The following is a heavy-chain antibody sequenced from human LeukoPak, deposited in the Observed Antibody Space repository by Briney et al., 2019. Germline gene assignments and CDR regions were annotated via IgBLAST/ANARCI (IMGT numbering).Heavy chain of an antibody. V-gene: IGHV3-74*01. CDR2: INTDGSST. CDR1: GFTLSNYW. Sequence: QPGGSLRLSCSASGFTLSNYWMHWVRQAPGKGLVWVSRINTDGSSTNYADSVKGRFTVSRDNAKNTLYLQMNSLRAEDTAVYYCAKGWKDCSGGSCYVPESWGQGTLVTVSS. D-gene: IGHD2-15*01. J-gene: IGHJ5*02. CDR3: AKGWKDCSGGSCYVPES.